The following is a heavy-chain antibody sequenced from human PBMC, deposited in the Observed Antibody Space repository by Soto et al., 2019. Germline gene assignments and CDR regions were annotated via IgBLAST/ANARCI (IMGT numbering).Heavy chain of an antibody. V-gene: IGHV1-69*01. CDR1: GGTFSSYA. J-gene: IGHJ4*02. CDR3: ARDNRYSSSHPLYYFDY. D-gene: IGHD6-6*01. Sequence: QVQLVQSGAEVKKPGSSVKVSCKASGGTFSSYAISWVRQAPGQGLEWMGGIIPIVGTANYAQKFQGRVTITADESTSTAYMELSSLRSEDTAVYYCARDNRYSSSHPLYYFDYWGKGTLVTVSS. CDR2: IIPIVGTA.